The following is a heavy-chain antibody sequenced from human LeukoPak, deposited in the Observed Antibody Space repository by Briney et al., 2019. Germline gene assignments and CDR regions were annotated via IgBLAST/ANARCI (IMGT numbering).Heavy chain of an antibody. Sequence: VGSLRLSCAASGFTFSSSWMYSGRQAPGKGLVWVSRINSDESITTYADSVKGRFTISRDNAKNTLYLQMNSLRAEDTAVYYCARGLVPGFLDYWGQGTPVTVSS. CDR3: ARGLVPGFLDY. CDR1: GFTFSSSW. D-gene: IGHD4-11*01. CDR2: INSDESIT. J-gene: IGHJ4*02. V-gene: IGHV3-74*01.